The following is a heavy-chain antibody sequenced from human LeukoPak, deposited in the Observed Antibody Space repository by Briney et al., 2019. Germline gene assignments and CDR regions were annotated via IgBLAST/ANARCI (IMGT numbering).Heavy chain of an antibody. Sequence: SETLSLTCTVSGYSISSGYYWGWIRQPPGKGLEWIGSIYHSGSTYYNPSLKSRVTISVDTSKNQFSLKLSSVTAADTAVYYCARADGIAAAGDFDYWGQGTLVTVSS. V-gene: IGHV4-38-2*02. CDR3: ARADGIAAAGDFDY. J-gene: IGHJ4*02. CDR2: IYHSGST. CDR1: GYSISSGYY. D-gene: IGHD6-13*01.